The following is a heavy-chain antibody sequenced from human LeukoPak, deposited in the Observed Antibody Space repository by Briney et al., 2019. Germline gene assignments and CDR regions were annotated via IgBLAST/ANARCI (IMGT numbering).Heavy chain of an antibody. Sequence: PGRSLRLSCAASGFTFSSYAMHWVRQAPGKGLEWVAVISYDGSNKYYADSVKGRFTISRDNSKNTLYLQMNSLRADDTAVYYCARDQDIVPTYWFDPWGQGTLVTVSS. CDR1: GFTFSSYA. CDR3: ARDQDIVPTYWFDP. D-gene: IGHD5-12*01. V-gene: IGHV3-30-3*01. J-gene: IGHJ5*02. CDR2: ISYDGSNK.